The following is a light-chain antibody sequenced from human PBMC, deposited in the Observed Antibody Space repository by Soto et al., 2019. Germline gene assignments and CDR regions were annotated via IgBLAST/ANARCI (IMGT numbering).Light chain of an antibody. CDR1: SSDVGGYNY. Sequence: LTPPASVSGSPGQSITISCTGTSSDVGGYNYVSWYQQHPGKAPKLMIYDVSNRPSGVSNRFSGSKSGNTASLTISGLQAEDEADYYCSSYTSSSTLVVFGGGTKVTVL. CDR3: SSYTSSSTLVV. V-gene: IGLV2-14*01. CDR2: DVS. J-gene: IGLJ2*01.